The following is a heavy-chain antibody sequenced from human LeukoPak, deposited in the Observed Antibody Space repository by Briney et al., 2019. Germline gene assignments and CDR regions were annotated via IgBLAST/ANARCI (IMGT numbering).Heavy chain of an antibody. J-gene: IGHJ4*02. CDR2: ISYDGSNK. V-gene: IGHV3-30*18. CDR3: AKDSGDDY. CDR1: GFTFSSYG. Sequence: GGSLRLSCAASGFTFSSYGMHWVRQAPGKGLEWVAVISYDGSNKYYADSVKGRFTISRDNSKSTLYLQMNSLRAEDTAVYYCAKDSGDDYWGQGTLVTVSS.